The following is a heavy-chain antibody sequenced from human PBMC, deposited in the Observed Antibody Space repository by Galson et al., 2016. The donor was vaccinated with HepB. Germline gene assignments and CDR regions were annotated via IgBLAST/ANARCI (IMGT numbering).Heavy chain of an antibody. CDR1: GFTFDDYA. CDR3: ARARNYGPVDS. Sequence: SLRLSCAASGFTFDDYAMHWIRQAPGKGLEWVSFISWDGGNRKYADSVKGRFTISRDNRKNSLYLQMNSLRTEDTALLYCARARNYGPVDSWGQGTLVTVSS. V-gene: IGHV3-43*01. D-gene: IGHD1-7*01. CDR2: ISWDGGNR. J-gene: IGHJ4*02.